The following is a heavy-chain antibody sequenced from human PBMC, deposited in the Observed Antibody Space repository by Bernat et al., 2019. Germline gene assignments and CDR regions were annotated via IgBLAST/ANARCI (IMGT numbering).Heavy chain of an antibody. V-gene: IGHV3-9*01. CDR2: ISWNSGNI. J-gene: IGHJ4*02. CDR3: AKVPRPIHYYDSSGREGL. CDR1: GFTFDDYA. Sequence: EVQLVESGGDLVQPGRSLRLSCAASGFTFDDYAMHWVRQAPGKGLEWVSGISWNSGNIGYADSVKGRFTISRDNAKNSLYLQVSSLRAEDTAVYYCAKVPRPIHYYDSSGREGLWGQGTLVTVSS. D-gene: IGHD3-22*01.